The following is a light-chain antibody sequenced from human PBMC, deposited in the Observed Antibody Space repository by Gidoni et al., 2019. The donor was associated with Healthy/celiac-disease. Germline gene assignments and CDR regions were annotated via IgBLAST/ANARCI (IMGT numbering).Light chain of an antibody. J-gene: IGLJ2*01. CDR2: GKN. CDR3: NSRDSSGNHLV. V-gene: IGLV3-19*01. CDR1: SLRSYY. Sequence: SSELTHDHAVSVALGQTVRITCQGDSLRSYYASWYQQKPGQPPVLVIYGKNKRPSGIPDRFYGSSSGNTASLTINGAQAEDEADDYCNSRDSSGNHLVFGGGTKLTVL.